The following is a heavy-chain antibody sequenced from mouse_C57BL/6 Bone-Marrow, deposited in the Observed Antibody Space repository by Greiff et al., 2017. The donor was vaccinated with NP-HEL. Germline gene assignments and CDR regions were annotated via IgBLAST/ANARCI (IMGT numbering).Heavy chain of an antibody. Sequence: VQLQQSGPVLVKPGASVKMSCKASGYTFTDYYMNWVKQSHGKSLEWIGVINPSNGGTSYHQKFKGKATLTVDKSSSTAYMELHSLTSEDSAVYYCATAVVERILDYWGQGTTLTVSS. CDR2: INPSNGGT. V-gene: IGHV1-19*01. CDR1: GYTFTDYY. J-gene: IGHJ2*01. D-gene: IGHD1-1*01. CDR3: ATAVVERILDY.